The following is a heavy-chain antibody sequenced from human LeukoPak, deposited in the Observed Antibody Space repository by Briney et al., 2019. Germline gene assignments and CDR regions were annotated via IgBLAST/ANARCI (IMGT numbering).Heavy chain of an antibody. V-gene: IGHV3-74*01. J-gene: IGHJ4*02. CDR3: ATSSSWYHYFDY. CDR1: GFTFSSYW. Sequence: GGSLRLSCAASGFTFSSYWMHWVRQAPGKGLVWVSRINSDGSSTSYADSVKGRFTISRDNAKNTLYLQMNSLRAEDTAVYYCATSSSWYHYFDYWGQETLVTVSS. D-gene: IGHD6-13*01. CDR2: INSDGSST.